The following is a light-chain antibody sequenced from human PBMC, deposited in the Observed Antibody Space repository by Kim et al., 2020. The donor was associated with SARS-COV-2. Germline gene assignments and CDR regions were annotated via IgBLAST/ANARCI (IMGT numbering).Light chain of an antibody. J-gene: IGLJ2*01. CDR3: GTWDSSLSAVV. CDR1: SSNIGNNY. V-gene: IGLV1-51*01. CDR2: DNN. Sequence: QSVLTQPPSVSAAPGQKVTISCSGSSSNIGNNYVSWYQQPPGTVPKLLIYDNNKRPSGIPDRFSGSKSGTSATLGITGLQTGDEADYYCGTWDSSLSAVVFGGGTKLTVL.